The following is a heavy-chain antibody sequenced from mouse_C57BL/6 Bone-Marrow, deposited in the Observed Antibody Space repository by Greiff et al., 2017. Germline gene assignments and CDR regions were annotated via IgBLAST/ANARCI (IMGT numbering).Heavy chain of an antibody. CDR2: IYPGDGDT. CDR1: GYAFSSSW. Sequence: LMESGASVKISCKASGYAFSSSWMNWVKQRPGKGLEWIGRIYPGDGDTNYNGKFKGKATLTADKSSSTAYMQLSSLTSEDSAVYFCARWLLPYYFDYWGQGTTLTVSS. D-gene: IGHD2-3*01. V-gene: IGHV1-82*01. CDR3: ARWLLPYYFDY. J-gene: IGHJ2*01.